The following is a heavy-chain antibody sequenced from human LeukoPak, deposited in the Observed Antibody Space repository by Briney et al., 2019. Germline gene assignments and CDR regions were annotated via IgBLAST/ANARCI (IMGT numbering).Heavy chain of an antibody. CDR3: ARQKWITMVRGVINWFDP. CDR2: INHSGST. V-gene: IGHV4-34*01. Sequence: SETLSLTCAVYGGSFSGYYWSWIRQPPGKGLEWIGEINHSGSTNYNPSLKSRVTISVDTSKSQFFLKLSSVTAADTAVYYCARQKWITMVRGVINWFDPWGQGTLVTVSS. CDR1: GGSFSGYY. J-gene: IGHJ5*02. D-gene: IGHD3-10*01.